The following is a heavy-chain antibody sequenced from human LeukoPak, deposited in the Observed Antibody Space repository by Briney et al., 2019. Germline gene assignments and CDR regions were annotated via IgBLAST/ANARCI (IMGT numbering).Heavy chain of an antibody. CDR2: ISAYNVNT. V-gene: IGHV1-18*01. J-gene: IGHJ3*01. Sequence: ASVTVSCKASGYTFTSYGISWVRQAPGQGLEWMGWISAYNVNTNYVQKLQGRVNMTTDTSTSTAYMELRSLRSDDTAVYYCARDAEWGLLPHAFDVWGQGTMVTVSS. CDR3: ARDAEWGLLPHAFDV. D-gene: IGHD1-26*01. CDR1: GYTFTSYG.